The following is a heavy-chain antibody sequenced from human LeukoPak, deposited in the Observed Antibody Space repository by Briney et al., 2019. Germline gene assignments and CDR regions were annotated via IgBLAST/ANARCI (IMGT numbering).Heavy chain of an antibody. J-gene: IGHJ6*04. CDR3: AELGITMIGGV. CDR2: INSDGSST. Sequence: GGSLRLSCAASGFTFSSYWMHWVRQAPGKGLVWVSRINSDGSSTTYADSVKGRFTISRDNAKNTLYLQMNSLRAEDTAVYYCAELGITMIGGVWGKGTTVTISS. V-gene: IGHV3-74*01. CDR1: GFTFSSYW. D-gene: IGHD3-10*02.